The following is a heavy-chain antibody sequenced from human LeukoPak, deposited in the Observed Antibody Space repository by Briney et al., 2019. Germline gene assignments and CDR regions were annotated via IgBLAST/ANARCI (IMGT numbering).Heavy chain of an antibody. CDR3: ARIYGDYSDY. CDR2: ISSSGSTI. Sequence: GGSLRLSCAASGFTFSSYEMNWVRQAPGKGLEWVSYISSSGSTIYYADSVKGRFTISRDNAKNSLYLQMNSLRAEDTAVYYCARIYGDYSDYWGQGTLVTVSS. V-gene: IGHV3-48*03. CDR1: GFTFSSYE. J-gene: IGHJ4*02. D-gene: IGHD4-17*01.